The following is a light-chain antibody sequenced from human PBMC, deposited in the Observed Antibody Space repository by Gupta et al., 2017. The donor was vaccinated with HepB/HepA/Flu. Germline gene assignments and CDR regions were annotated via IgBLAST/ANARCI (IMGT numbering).Light chain of an antibody. J-gene: IGKJ1*01. CDR2: AAS. V-gene: IGKV3-20*01. CDR1: QSVSSTY. Sequence: ELVLTQSPGTLSLSPGERVTLSCRASQSVSSTYLAWYQQKPGQAPRLLIHAASSRATGIPDRFSGSGSGTDFTLTISSLEPEDFGMYYCQQYGSSPRTFGQGTKVEIK. CDR3: QQYGSSPRT.